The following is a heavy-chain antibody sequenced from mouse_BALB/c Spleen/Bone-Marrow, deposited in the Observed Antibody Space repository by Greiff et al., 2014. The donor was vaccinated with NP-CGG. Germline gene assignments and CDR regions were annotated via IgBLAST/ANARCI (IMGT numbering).Heavy chain of an antibody. CDR3: ARYYRYYYAMDY. J-gene: IGHJ4*01. Sequence: VQLQQSGAELVKPGASVKLSCTASRFNIKDTYMHWVKQRPEQGLEWIGRIDPANGNTKYDPKFQGKATITADTSSNTAYLQLSSLTSEDTAVYYCARYYRYYYAMDYWGQGTSVTVSS. CDR1: RFNIKDTY. CDR2: IDPANGNT. D-gene: IGHD1-1*01. V-gene: IGHV14-3*02.